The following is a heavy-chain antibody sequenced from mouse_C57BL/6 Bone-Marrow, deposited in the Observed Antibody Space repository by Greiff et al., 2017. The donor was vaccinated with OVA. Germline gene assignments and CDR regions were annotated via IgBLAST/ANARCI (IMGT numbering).Heavy chain of an antibody. CDR3: ARRYYGSSYGFAY. D-gene: IGHD1-1*01. CDR2: IYPRSGNT. CDR1: GYTFTSYG. Sequence: VQLQQSGAELARPGASVKLSCKASGYTFTSYGISWVKQRTGQGLEWIGEIYPRSGNTYYNEKFKGKATLTADKSSSTAYMELRSLTSEDSAVYFCARRYYGSSYGFAYWGQGTLVTVSA. V-gene: IGHV1-81*01. J-gene: IGHJ3*01.